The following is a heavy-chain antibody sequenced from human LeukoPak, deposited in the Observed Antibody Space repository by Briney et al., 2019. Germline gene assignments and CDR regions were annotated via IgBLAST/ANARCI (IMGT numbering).Heavy chain of an antibody. V-gene: IGHV4-59*01. CDR2: IYYSGST. CDR3: ARFRLGHYYDSSGFDY. J-gene: IGHJ4*02. D-gene: IGHD3-22*01. CDR1: GGSISSYY. Sequence: SETLSLTCTVSGGSISSYYWSWIRQPPGKGLEWIGYIYYSGSTNYNPSLKSRVTISVDTSKNQFSLKLSSVTAADTAVYYCARFRLGHYYDSSGFDYWGQGTLGTVSS.